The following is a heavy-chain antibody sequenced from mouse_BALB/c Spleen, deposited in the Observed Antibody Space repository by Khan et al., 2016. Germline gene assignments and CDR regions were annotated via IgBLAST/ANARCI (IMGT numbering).Heavy chain of an antibody. CDR2: IYPGDGDT. CDR1: GYTFTSYW. D-gene: IGHD1-1*01. CDR3: ASYYGSSYDYFDY. J-gene: IGHJ2*01. Sequence: QVQLQQSGAELARPGASVKLSCKASGYTFTSYWMQWVKQRPGQGLEWIGAIYPGDGDTRYTQKFKGKATLTQDKSSSTAYMQLSSLASEDSAVYYCASYYGSSYDYFDYWGQGTTLTVSS. V-gene: IGHV1-87*01.